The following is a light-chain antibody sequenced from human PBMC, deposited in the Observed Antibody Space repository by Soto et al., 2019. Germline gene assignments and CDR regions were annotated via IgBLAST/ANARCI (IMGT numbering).Light chain of an antibody. V-gene: IGKV3-11*02. Sequence: ILLAQSPATLSLSPGERATLSCKASQDVSIFLAWYQQKPGQAPRLLIHDASNRATGVPARFSGSGSGRDFTLTITSLEPEIFAVYYCQQRSTWLFTFGQGTKLEV. CDR2: DAS. CDR1: QDVSIF. J-gene: IGKJ2*01. CDR3: QQRSTWLFT.